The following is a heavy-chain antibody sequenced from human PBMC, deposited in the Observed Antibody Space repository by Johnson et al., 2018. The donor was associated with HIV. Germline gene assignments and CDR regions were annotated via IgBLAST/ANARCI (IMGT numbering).Heavy chain of an antibody. CDR2: ISSDGGSS. Sequence: VQLVESGGGLVQPGGSLRLSCAASGFTFSSYAMHWVRQAPGKGLEYVSAISSDGGSSYSANSVKGRFTISRDNSKNTLYLQMNSLRAEDTAVYYCARGPYDYVWGSYRFIGAFDSWGQGTMVTVSS. J-gene: IGHJ3*02. CDR1: GFTFSSYA. D-gene: IGHD3-16*02. V-gene: IGHV3-64*01. CDR3: ARGPYDYVWGSYRFIGAFDS.